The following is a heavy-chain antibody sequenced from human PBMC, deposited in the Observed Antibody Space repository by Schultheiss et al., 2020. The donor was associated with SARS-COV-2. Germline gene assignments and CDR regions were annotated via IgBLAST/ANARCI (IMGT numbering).Heavy chain of an antibody. CDR1: GFTVSSNY. CDR3: ARDGPQGKAVAGNKGWGTDYYYDGMDV. J-gene: IGHJ6*02. Sequence: GESLKISCAASGFTVSSNYMSWVRQAPGKGLEWVAVISYDGSNKYYADSVKGRFTISRDNSKNTLYLQMNSLRAEDTAVYYCARDGPQGKAVAGNKGWGTDYYYDGMDVWGQGTTVTVSS. D-gene: IGHD6-19*01. CDR2: ISYDGSNK. V-gene: IGHV3-30-3*01.